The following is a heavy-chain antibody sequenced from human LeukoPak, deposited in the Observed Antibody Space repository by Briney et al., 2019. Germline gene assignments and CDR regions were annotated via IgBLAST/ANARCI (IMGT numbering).Heavy chain of an antibody. CDR1: GGTFSSYA. V-gene: IGHV1-69*13. Sequence: VAPVKVSCKASGGTFSSYAISWVRQAPGQGLEWMGGIIPIFGTANYAQKFQGRVTITADESTSTAYMELSSLRSEDTAVYYCARVRLSSGYLNWFDPWGQGTLVTVSS. J-gene: IGHJ5*02. CDR2: IIPIFGTA. D-gene: IGHD3-22*01. CDR3: ARVRLSSGYLNWFDP.